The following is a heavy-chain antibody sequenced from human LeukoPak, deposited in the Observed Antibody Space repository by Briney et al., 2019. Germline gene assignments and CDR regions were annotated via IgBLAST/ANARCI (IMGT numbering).Heavy chain of an antibody. CDR1: GGSFSGYY. V-gene: IGHV4-34*01. CDR2: INHSGST. CDR3: ARRDGYNYPWYFDL. J-gene: IGHJ2*01. D-gene: IGHD5-24*01. Sequence: SGTLSLTCAVYGGSFSGYYWSWIRQPPGKGLEWIGEINHSGSTNYNPSLKSRVTISVDTSKNQFSLKLSSVTAADTAVYYCARRDGYNYPWYFDLWGRGTLVTVSS.